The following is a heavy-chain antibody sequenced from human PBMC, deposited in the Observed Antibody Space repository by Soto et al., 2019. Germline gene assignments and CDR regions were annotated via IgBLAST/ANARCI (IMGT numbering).Heavy chain of an antibody. J-gene: IGHJ6*02. CDR3: ARHLQVIGATHYYGMEV. V-gene: IGHV3-74*01. CDR1: GFTFNKYW. D-gene: IGHD2-21*01. Sequence: EELLVESGGGLVQPGGSLRLSCVASGFTFNKYWIHWVRQAPGKGLEWVARINTDGSRTSYADSVKGRFTITRDDAKNVSYVQMNSLRVEDAGIYYCARHLQVIGATHYYGMEVWGQGTTVTVSS. CDR2: INTDGSRT.